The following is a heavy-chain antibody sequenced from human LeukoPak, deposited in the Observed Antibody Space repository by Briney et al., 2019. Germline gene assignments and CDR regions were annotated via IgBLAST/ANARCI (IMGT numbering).Heavy chain of an antibody. CDR1: GYTFTGYY. CDR3: ARTTTVTPFDP. V-gene: IGHV1-2*02. CDR2: INPNSGGT. D-gene: IGHD4-17*01. J-gene: IGHJ5*02. Sequence: VASXXVSCKASGYTFTGYYMHWVRQAPGQGIEWMGWINPNSGGTNYAQKFQGRVTITRDTSNRADYMELSRLRSDDTAVYYCARTTTVTPFDPRGQGTLVTVS.